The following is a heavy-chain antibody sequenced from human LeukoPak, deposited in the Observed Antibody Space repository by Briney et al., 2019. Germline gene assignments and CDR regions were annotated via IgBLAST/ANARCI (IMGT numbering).Heavy chain of an antibody. CDR1: GFTPSDYY. Sequence: GGSLRLSCAASGFTPSDYYMSWIRQAPGKGLEWVSYISSSGSTIYYADSVKGRFTISRDNAKNSLYLQMNNLRAEDTAVYYCANSYTSSSRTPFDCWGQGTLVTVSS. CDR3: ANSYTSSSRTPFDC. V-gene: IGHV3-11*01. J-gene: IGHJ4*02. CDR2: ISSSGSTI. D-gene: IGHD6-6*01.